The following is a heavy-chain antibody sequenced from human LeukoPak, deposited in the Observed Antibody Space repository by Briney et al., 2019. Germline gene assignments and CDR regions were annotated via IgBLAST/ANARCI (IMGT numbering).Heavy chain of an antibody. CDR2: ISYDGSNK. Sequence: GGSLRLSCAASGFTFSSYGMHWVRQAPGKGLEWVAVISYDGSNKYYADSVKGRLTISRDNSKNTLYLQMNSLRAEDTAVYYCARDRGGYCSGGSCSHNWFDPWGQGTLVTVSS. D-gene: IGHD2-15*01. J-gene: IGHJ5*02. CDR1: GFTFSSYG. CDR3: ARDRGGYCSGGSCSHNWFDP. V-gene: IGHV3-30*03.